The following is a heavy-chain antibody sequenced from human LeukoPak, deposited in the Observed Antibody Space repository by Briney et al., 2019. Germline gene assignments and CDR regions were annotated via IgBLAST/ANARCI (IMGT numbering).Heavy chain of an antibody. CDR1: GFTFSSYA. V-gene: IGHV3-23*01. CDR3: AKDWYSSSWYNY. J-gene: IGHJ4*02. CDR2: ISGSGGST. Sequence: GGSLRLSCRASGFTFSSYAMSWVRQAPGKGLEWVSAISGSGGSTYYADSVKGRFTISRDNSKNTLYLQMNSLRAEDTAVYYCAKDWYSSSWYNYWGQGTLVTVSS. D-gene: IGHD6-13*01.